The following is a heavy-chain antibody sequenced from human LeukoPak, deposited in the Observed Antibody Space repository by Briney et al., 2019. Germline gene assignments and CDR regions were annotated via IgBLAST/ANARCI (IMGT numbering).Heavy chain of an antibody. CDR3: ARDWGSSTSPNWFDP. Sequence: SETLSLTCTVSGGSISSYYWSWIRQPAGKGLEWIGRIYTSGSTNYNPSLKSRVTMSVDTSKNRFSLKLSSVTAADTAVYYCARDWGSSTSPNWFDPWGQGTLVTVSS. CDR1: GGSISSYY. J-gene: IGHJ5*02. CDR2: IYTSGST. D-gene: IGHD2-2*01. V-gene: IGHV4-4*07.